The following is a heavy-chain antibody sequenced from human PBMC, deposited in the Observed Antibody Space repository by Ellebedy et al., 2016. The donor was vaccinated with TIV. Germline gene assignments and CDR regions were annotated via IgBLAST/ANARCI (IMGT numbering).Heavy chain of an antibody. J-gene: IGHJ5*02. CDR2: IYYSGST. D-gene: IGHD2-2*01. CDR3: AAGWVPAAPLQP. Sequence: MPSETLSLTCTVSGGSISIYYWSWIRQPPGKGLEWIGYIYYSGSTNYNPSLKSRVTMSVDTSKNQFSLKLSSVTAADTAVYYCAAGWVPAAPLQPWGQGTLVTVSS. CDR1: GGSISIYY. V-gene: IGHV4-59*12.